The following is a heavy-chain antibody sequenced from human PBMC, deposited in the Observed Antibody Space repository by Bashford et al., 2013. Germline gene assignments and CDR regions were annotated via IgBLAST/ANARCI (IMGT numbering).Heavy chain of an antibody. CDR1: GGSISSSNW. CDR3: ARAGITMVRGEQDRRPGGMDV. J-gene: IGHJ6*02. CDR2: IYHSGST. V-gene: IGHV4-4*02. D-gene: IGHD3-10*01. Sequence: SETLSLTCAVSGGSISSSNWWSWVRQPPGKGLEWIGEIYHSGSTNYNPSLKSRVTISVDKSKNQFSLKLSSVTAADTAVYYCARAGITMVRGEQDRRPGGMDVWGQGTTVTVSS.